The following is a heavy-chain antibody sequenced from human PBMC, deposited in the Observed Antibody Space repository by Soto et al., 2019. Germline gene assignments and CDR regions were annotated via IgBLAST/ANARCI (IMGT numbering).Heavy chain of an antibody. J-gene: IGHJ3*02. V-gene: IGHV3-73*01. D-gene: IGHD1-26*01. Sequence: PGGSLRLSCAASGFTFSGSTVHWVRQASGKGLEWVGRIRSKANSYATAYAASVKGRFTISRDDSKNTAYLQMNSLKTEDTAVYYCTKHQQPEYSGSPLDAFDIWGQGTMVTVSS. CDR1: GFTFSGST. CDR3: TKHQQPEYSGSPLDAFDI. CDR2: IRSKANSYAT.